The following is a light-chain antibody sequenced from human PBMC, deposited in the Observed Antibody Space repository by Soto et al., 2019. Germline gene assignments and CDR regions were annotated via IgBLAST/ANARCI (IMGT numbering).Light chain of an antibody. CDR1: QSISHF. Sequence: DIQMTQSPSSLSASVGDSVTITCRASQSISHFLNWYQQKPGKAPKLLIYAASTLESGVPSRFSGSASGTDFTLTISSLLPEDFATYYCQQSYNNPRTFGRGTLLEIK. J-gene: IGKJ2*01. CDR2: AAS. V-gene: IGKV1-39*01. CDR3: QQSYNNPRT.